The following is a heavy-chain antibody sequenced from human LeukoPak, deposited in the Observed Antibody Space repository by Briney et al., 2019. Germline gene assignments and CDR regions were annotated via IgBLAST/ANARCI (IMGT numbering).Heavy chain of an antibody. CDR3: TRENRPFCPFAY. CDR1: GGSIDMTNY. J-gene: IGHJ4*02. CDR2: IAHDGTR. D-gene: IGHD2/OR15-2a*01. V-gene: IGHV4-4*02. Sequence: SETLSLTCGVSGGSIDMTNYWSWVRQAPGKGLEWIGEIAHDGTRNYNASLRSRVAMSLDRANNQFSLSLTSVTAADTAVYYCTRENRPFCPFAYWGQGVLVSVSS.